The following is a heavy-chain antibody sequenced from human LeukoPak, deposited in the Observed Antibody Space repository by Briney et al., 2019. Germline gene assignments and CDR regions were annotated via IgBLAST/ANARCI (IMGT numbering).Heavy chain of an antibody. CDR2: ISSSGSTI. J-gene: IGHJ3*02. CDR3: ASWGDIVAVVTGAFDI. CDR1: GFTFSSYE. Sequence: GGSLRLSCAASGFTFSSYEMNWVRQAPGKGLEWVSYISSSGSTIYYADSVKGQFTISRDNAKNSLYLQMNSLRAEDTAVYYCASWGDIVAVVTGAFDIWGQGTMVTVSS. D-gene: IGHD2-15*01. V-gene: IGHV3-48*03.